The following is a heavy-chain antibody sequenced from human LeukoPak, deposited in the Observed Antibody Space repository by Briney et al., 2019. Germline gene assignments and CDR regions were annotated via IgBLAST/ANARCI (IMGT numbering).Heavy chain of an antibody. D-gene: IGHD3-22*01. CDR2: IYSGGST. CDR1: GFTVSSNY. J-gene: IGHJ4*02. CDR3: ARDFWDSSGYYSDY. Sequence: GGSLRLSCAASGFTVSSNYMSWVRQAPGKGLEWVSVIYSGGSTYYADSVKGRFTISRDNSKNTLYLQMNSLRAEDTAVYYCARDFWDSSGYYSDYWSQGTLVTVSS. V-gene: IGHV3-53*01.